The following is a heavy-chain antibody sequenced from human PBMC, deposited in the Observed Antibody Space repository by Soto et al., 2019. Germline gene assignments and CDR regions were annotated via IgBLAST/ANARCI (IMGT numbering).Heavy chain of an antibody. J-gene: IGHJ4*02. D-gene: IGHD2-8*02. CDR2: INHSGST. CDR3: ARAKITGLFDY. CDR1: GGAFSGYY. Sequence: QVQLQQWGAGLLKPSETLSLTCAVYGGAFSGYYWTWIRQPPGTGLAWIGEINHSGSTNYNPSLKSRVTLSADTSQNQFTLTPTYATAADTAVYYCARAKITGLFDYWGQGTLVTVSS. V-gene: IGHV4-34*01.